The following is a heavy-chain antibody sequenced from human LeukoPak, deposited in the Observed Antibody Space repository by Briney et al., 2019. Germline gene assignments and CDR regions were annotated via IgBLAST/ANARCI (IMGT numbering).Heavy chain of an antibody. J-gene: IGHJ6*02. CDR2: IYYSGST. Sequence: TSETLSLTCTVSGGSISSYYWSWIRQPPGKGLEWIGYIYYSGSTNYNPSLKSRVTISVDTSKNQFPLKLSSVTAADTAVYYCARDNWNYGSSMDVWGQGTTVTVSS. CDR1: GGSISSYY. D-gene: IGHD1-7*01. CDR3: ARDNWNYGSSMDV. V-gene: IGHV4-59*01.